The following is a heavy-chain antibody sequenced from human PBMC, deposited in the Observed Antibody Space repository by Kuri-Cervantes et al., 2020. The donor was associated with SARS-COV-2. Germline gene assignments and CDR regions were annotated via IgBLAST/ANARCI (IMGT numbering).Heavy chain of an antibody. V-gene: IGHV3-33*08. CDR1: GFTFSNYA. CDR2: IWYDGKNE. CDR3: ARGAANYYMDV. Sequence: GGSLRLSCEASGFTFSNYAIHWVRQAPGKGLEWVAVIWYDGKNEYYAGSVKGRFTISRDNSRNTVLLQMNILRAEDTAIYYCARGAANYYMDVWGTGTTVTVSS. D-gene: IGHD3-16*01. J-gene: IGHJ6*03.